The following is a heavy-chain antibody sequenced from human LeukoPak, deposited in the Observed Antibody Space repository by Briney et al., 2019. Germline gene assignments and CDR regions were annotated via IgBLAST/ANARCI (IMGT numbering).Heavy chain of an antibody. V-gene: IGHV4-59*01. D-gene: IGHD3-3*01. CDR3: ARAETGEWLFQFDY. J-gene: IGHJ4*02. Sequence: PSETLSLTCTVSGGSISSYYWSWIRQPPGKGLEWIGYIYYSGSTNYNPSHKSRVTISVDTSKNQFSLKLSSVTAADTAVYYCARAETGEWLFQFDYWGQGTLVTVSS. CDR2: IYYSGST. CDR1: GGSISSYY.